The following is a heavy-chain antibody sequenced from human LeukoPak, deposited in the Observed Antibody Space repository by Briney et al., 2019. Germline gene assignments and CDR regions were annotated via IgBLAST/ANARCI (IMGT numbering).Heavy chain of an antibody. CDR2: IYYSGST. V-gene: IGHV4-61*08. J-gene: IGHJ6*02. CDR3: AGFPYDFFGMDV. CDR1: GCSLNRGGYY. Sequence: SQTLSLTCTVSGCSLNRGGYYWTWIRQSPGKGLEWIGYIYYSGSTNYNPSLKSRVTISVDTSKNQFSLKVRSVNAADTAVYYCAGFPYDFFGMDVWGQGTTVTVSS. D-gene: IGHD3-3*01.